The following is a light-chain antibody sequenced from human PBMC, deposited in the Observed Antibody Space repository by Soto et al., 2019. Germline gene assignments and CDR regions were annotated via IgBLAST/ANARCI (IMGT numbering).Light chain of an antibody. Sequence: QSVLTQSPSVSAAPGQQVTISCSGSSSNIGNNYVSWYQQVPGTAPKLLIYDNNKRPSGIPDRLSGSKSGTSGTLDITGLQTGDEADYYCATWDGSLPGEVFGGGTQLTVL. CDR2: DNN. CDR1: SSNIGNNY. CDR3: ATWDGSLPGEV. V-gene: IGLV1-51*01. J-gene: IGLJ2*01.